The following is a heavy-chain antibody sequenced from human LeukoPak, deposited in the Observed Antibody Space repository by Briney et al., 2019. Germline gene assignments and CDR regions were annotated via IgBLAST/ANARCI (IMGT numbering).Heavy chain of an antibody. CDR2: ISSSSSYI. CDR3: ARASNCSGGSCYSDDY. V-gene: IGHV3-21*01. D-gene: IGHD2-15*01. Sequence: GGSLRLSCAASGFTFSSYSMNWVRQAPGKGLEWVSSISSSSSYIYYADSVKGRFTISRDNAKNSLYLQMNSLRAEDTAVYYCARASNCSGGSCYSDDYWGQGTLVTVSS. J-gene: IGHJ4*02. CDR1: GFTFSSYS.